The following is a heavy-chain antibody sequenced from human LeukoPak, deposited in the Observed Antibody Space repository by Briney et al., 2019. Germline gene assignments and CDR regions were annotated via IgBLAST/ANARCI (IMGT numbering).Heavy chain of an antibody. D-gene: IGHD3-22*01. CDR3: ARSLGFYDSSGAYYFDY. CDR1: EFTFRHYT. V-gene: IGHV3-21*01. CDR2: ISSRNSYI. J-gene: IGHJ4*02. Sequence: KPGGSLRLSCAASEFTFRHYTMNSVRQAPGKGLEWVSSISSRNSYIYYADSVKGRFTISRDNAEKSLYLQMNSLRAEDTAVYYCARSLGFYDSSGAYYFDYWGQGTLVTVSS.